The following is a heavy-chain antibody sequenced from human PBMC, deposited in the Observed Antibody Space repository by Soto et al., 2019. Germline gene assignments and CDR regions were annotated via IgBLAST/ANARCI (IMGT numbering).Heavy chain of an antibody. CDR1: GFTSSSYA. CDR2: ISGSGGFT. Sequence: EVQQLESGGGLVQPGGSLRLSCTASGFTSSSYAMSWVRQAPGKGLEWVSGISGSGGFTYYGDSVKGRFTISRDNSKNTVFLQLNNLRAEDTAVYYCAKAGGDCSGGTCYSGQGDYWGQGTLVTVSS. CDR3: AKAGGDCSGGTCYSGQGDY. D-gene: IGHD2-15*01. J-gene: IGHJ4*02. V-gene: IGHV3-23*01.